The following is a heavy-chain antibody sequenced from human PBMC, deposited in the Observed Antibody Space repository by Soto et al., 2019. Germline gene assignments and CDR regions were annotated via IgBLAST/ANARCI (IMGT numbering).Heavy chain of an antibody. Sequence: GGSLRLSCAASGFTVSSNYMSWVRQAPGKGLEWVSVIYSGGSTYYADSVKGRFTISRDNSKNTLYLQMNSLRAEDTAVYYCARSIVGAAPNYYYYGMDVWGQGTTVTVSS. CDR3: ARSIVGAAPNYYYYGMDV. J-gene: IGHJ6*02. D-gene: IGHD1-26*01. CDR1: GFTVSSNY. V-gene: IGHV3-53*01. CDR2: IYSGGST.